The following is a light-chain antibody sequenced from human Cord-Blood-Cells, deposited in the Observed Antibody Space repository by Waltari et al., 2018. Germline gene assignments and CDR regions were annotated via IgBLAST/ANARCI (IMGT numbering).Light chain of an antibody. J-gene: IGLJ1*01. CDR1: SSNRGSHT. CDR2: SNN. CDR3: AAWDDSLNGYV. Sequence: QSVLTQPPSASGTPGQRDTIPCSGSSSNRGSHTVHCYQQLPGTAPKLLIYSNNQRPSGVPDRFSGSKSGTSASLAISGLQSEDEADYYCAAWDDSLNGYVFGTGTKVTVL. V-gene: IGLV1-44*01.